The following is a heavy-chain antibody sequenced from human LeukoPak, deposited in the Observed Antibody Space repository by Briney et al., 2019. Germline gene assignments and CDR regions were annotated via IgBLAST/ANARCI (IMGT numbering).Heavy chain of an antibody. V-gene: IGHV3-21*01. J-gene: IGHJ4*02. Sequence: GRSLRLSCAASGITFSSYIMNWVRQAPGKGLEWVSSISSSRSYIYYADSVKGRFTISRDNAKNSLYLQMNSLRAEDTAVYYCARDGYYDSSNDFDYWGRGTLVTVSS. D-gene: IGHD3-22*01. CDR2: ISSSRSYI. CDR1: GITFSSYI. CDR3: ARDGYYDSSNDFDY.